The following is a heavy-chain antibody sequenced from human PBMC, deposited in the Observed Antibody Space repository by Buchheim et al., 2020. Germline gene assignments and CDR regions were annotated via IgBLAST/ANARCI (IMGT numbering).Heavy chain of an antibody. D-gene: IGHD1-26*01. V-gene: IGHV3-30*18. J-gene: IGHJ6*02. Sequence: QVQLVESGGGVVQPGRSLRLSCAASGFTFSSYGMHWVRQAPGKGLEWVAVISYDGSNKYYADSVKGRFTISRDNSKNTLYLQMKSLRAEDTAVYYCAKEVGATTPDYYYGMDVWGQGTT. CDR1: GFTFSSYG. CDR3: AKEVGATTPDYYYGMDV. CDR2: ISYDGSNK.